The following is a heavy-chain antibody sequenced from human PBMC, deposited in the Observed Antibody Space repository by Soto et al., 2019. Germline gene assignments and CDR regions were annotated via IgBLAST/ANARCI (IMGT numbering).Heavy chain of an antibody. CDR2: IGTAGDT. V-gene: IGHV3-13*01. J-gene: IGHJ6*02. CDR3: ARAGKRTTPRYYYGSGSSARTRPRYYYGMDV. CDR1: GFTFSSYD. Sequence: GGSLRLSCAASGFTFSSYDMHWVRQATGKGLEWVSAIGTAGDTYYPGSVKGRFTISRENAKNSLYLQMNSLRAEDTAVYYCARAGKRTTPRYYYGSGSSARTRPRYYYGMDVWGQGTTVTVSS. D-gene: IGHD3-10*01.